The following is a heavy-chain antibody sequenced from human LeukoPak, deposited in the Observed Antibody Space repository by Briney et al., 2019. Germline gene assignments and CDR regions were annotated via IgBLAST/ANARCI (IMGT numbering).Heavy chain of an antibody. V-gene: IGHV3-21*01. CDR3: ARETYGDYGDAFDI. J-gene: IGHJ3*02. D-gene: IGHD4-17*01. CDR2: ISSSSSYI. Sequence: GGSLRLSCAASGFTFSSYSMNRVRQAPGKGREWFSSISSSSSYIYYADSVKGRFTISRDNAKNSLYLQMNSLRAEDTAVYYCARETYGDYGDAFDIWGQGTMVTVSS. CDR1: GFTFSSYS.